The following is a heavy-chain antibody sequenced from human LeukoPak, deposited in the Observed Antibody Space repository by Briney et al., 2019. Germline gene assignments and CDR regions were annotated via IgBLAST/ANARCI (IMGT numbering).Heavy chain of an antibody. CDR1: GYTFTGYY. D-gene: IGHD1-7*01. CDR3: ARGNDWNSLYYFDY. V-gene: IGHV1-2*02. Sequence: ASVKVSCKASGYTFTGYYMHWVRQAPGQGLEWMGWINPNSGGTNYAQKFQGRVTMTRDTSISTAYMELSRLRSDDTAVYYCARGNDWNSLYYFDYWGQGTLVTVSS. J-gene: IGHJ4*02. CDR2: INPNSGGT.